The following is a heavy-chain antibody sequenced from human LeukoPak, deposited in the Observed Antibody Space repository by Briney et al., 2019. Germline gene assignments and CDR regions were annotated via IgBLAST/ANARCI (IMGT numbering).Heavy chain of an antibody. CDR3: ARGLPSVLTIFGVVSPYYYYGMDV. CDR2: VNHSGST. D-gene: IGHD3-3*01. J-gene: IGHJ6*02. V-gene: IGHV4-34*01. CDR1: GGSFSGYY. Sequence: SETLSLTCAVYGGSFSGYYWSWIRQPPGKGLEWIGEVNHSGSTNYNPSLKSRVTVSVDTSKNQFSLKLSSVTAADTAVYYRARGLPSVLTIFGVVSPYYYYGMDVWGQGTTVTVSS.